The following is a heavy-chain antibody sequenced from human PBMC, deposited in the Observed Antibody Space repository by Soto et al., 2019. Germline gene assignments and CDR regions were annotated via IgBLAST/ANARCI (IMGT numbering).Heavy chain of an antibody. CDR1: GGTFSSYA. J-gene: IGHJ6*02. Sequence: ASVKVSCKASGGTFSSYAIRWVRQAPGQGLAWMGGIIPIFGTANYAQKFQGRVTITADTSISTAYMELSRLRSDDTAVYYCARRPLQLAPYGMDVWGQGTTVTVSS. CDR3: ARRPLQLAPYGMDV. V-gene: IGHV1-69*06. CDR2: IIPIFGTA. D-gene: IGHD6-6*01.